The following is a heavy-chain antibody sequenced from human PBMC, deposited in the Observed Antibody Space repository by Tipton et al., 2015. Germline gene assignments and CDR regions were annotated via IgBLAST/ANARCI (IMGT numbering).Heavy chain of an antibody. Sequence: TLSLTCSASSDSISKYYWTWIRQPPGKELQWIGYIRYTGITNYNPSLKSRVTISVDTSKTQFSLKVSSVTAADTAMYYCVRARGRHGGLFDSWGQGTLVTVSS. CDR2: IRYTGIT. V-gene: IGHV4-59*01. J-gene: IGHJ4*02. CDR1: SDSISKYY. CDR3: VRARGRHGGLFDS. D-gene: IGHD4-23*01.